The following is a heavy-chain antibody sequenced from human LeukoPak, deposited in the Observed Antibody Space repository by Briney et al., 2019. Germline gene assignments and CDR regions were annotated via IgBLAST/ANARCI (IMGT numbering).Heavy chain of an antibody. CDR3: ARERLRPKLRYFDSGWFDP. D-gene: IGHD3-9*01. J-gene: IGHJ5*02. V-gene: IGHV3-30*04. Sequence: GRSLRLSCAASGFTFSSYAMHWVRQAPGKGLEWVAVISYDGSNKYYADSVKGRFTISRDNSKNTLYLQMNGLRAEDTAVYYCARERLRPKLRYFDSGWFDPWGQGTLVTVSS. CDR1: GFTFSSYA. CDR2: ISYDGSNK.